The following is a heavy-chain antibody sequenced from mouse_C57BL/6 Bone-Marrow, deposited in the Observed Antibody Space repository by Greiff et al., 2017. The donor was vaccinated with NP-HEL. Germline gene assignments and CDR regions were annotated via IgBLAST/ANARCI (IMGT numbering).Heavy chain of an antibody. Sequence: EVQVVESGPELVKPGDSVKISCKASGYSFTGYFMNWVMQSHGKSLEWIGRINPYNGDTFYNQKFKGKATLTGDESSSAAHMELRSLTSEDSAVYYCARPFYYGNYWFAYWGQGTLVTVSA. CDR2: INPYNGDT. CDR1: GYSFTGYF. J-gene: IGHJ3*01. D-gene: IGHD2-1*01. CDR3: ARPFYYGNYWFAY. V-gene: IGHV1-20*01.